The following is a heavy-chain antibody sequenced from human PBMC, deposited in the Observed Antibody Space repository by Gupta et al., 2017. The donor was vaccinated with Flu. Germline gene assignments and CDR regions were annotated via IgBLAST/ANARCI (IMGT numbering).Heavy chain of an antibody. CDR1: AFTLRSYH. V-gene: IGHV3-23*01. CDR2: LSLSGVDT. J-gene: IGHJ5*02. CDR3: AVCSNNNCRQGFDP. Sequence: EVQVLESGGGLVQPGGSLRLSCAASAFTLRSYHMHWARQIPAKGLERVAALSLSGVDTFYADSVRGRFTISRDNAKNTLFLQMNSLRVEDTAVYYCAVCSNNNCRQGFDPGGQGTLVTVSS. D-gene: IGHD2-2*01.